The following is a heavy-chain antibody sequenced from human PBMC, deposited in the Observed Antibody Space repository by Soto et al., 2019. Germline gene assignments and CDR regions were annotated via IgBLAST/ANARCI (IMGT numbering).Heavy chain of an antibody. CDR2: IRSSSSTI. V-gene: IGHV3-48*02. CDR1: GFTFRSYS. D-gene: IGHD2-15*01. Sequence: EVQLVESGGGLVQPGGSLRLSCAASGFTFRSYSMKWVRQAPVKGLEWLSYIRSSSSTIYYADSVKGRFTISRDNAKNSLYLQMNSLRDEDTAVYYCARGYCRGGSCYSGDAFDIWGQGTMVTVSS. CDR3: ARGYCRGGSCYSGDAFDI. J-gene: IGHJ3*02.